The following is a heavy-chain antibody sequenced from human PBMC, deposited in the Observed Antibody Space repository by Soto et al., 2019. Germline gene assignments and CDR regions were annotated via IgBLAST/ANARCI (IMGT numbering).Heavy chain of an antibody. V-gene: IGHV1-18*04. D-gene: IGHD3-22*01. CDR3: ARGTVSYYYDSSGETNWFDP. J-gene: IGHJ5*02. CDR1: GYTFTRYG. CDR2: ISAYNGNT. Sequence: ASVQVSCKASGYTFTRYGISWVRQAPGQGLEWMGWISAYNGNTNYAQKLQGRVTMTTDTSTSTAYMELRSLRSDDTAVYYCARGTVSYYYDSSGETNWFDPWGQGTLVTVSS.